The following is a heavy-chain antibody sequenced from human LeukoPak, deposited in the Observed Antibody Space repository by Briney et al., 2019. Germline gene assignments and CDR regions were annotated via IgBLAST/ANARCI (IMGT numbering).Heavy chain of an antibody. CDR3: AREVLGWEYYFDY. D-gene: IGHD3-10*01. V-gene: IGHV3-23*01. CDR1: GLTFSSSA. J-gene: IGHJ4*02. Sequence: GSLRLSCAASGLTFSSSALSWVRQAPGKGLQWVSSISGSGLQTRYADSVKGRFTVSRDNSKNTLYLQMDSLRAEDTAVYYCAREVLGWEYYFDYWGQGTLVTVSS. CDR2: ISGSGLQT.